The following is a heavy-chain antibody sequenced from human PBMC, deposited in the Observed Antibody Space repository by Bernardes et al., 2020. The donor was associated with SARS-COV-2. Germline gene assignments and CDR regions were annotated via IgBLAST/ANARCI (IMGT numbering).Heavy chain of an antibody. CDR3: ARHGHILLWFWELLAPTFDI. J-gene: IGHJ3*02. CDR1: GGSISSSSYY. Sequence: SETLSLTCTVSGGSISSSSYYWGWIRQPPGKGLEWSGSIYYSGSTYYNPSLKSRVTISVDTSKNQFSLKLSSVTAADTAVYYCARHGHILLWFWELLAPTFDIWGQGTMLTVSS. V-gene: IGHV4-39*01. CDR2: IYYSGST. D-gene: IGHD3-10*01.